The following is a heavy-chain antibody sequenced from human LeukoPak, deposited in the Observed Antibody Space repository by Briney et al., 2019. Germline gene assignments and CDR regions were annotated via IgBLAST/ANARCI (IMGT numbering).Heavy chain of an antibody. CDR2: IYSGGST. CDR3: ARPDGDYYDSSGYFH. J-gene: IGHJ4*02. CDR1: GFIVSSNY. Sequence: GGSLRLSCAASGFIVSSNYMSWVRQAPGKGLEWVSVIYSGGSTYYADSVKGRFTISRDNAKNSLYLQMNSLRAEDTAVYCCARPDGDYYDSSGYFHWGQGTLVTVSS. D-gene: IGHD3-22*01. V-gene: IGHV3-66*04.